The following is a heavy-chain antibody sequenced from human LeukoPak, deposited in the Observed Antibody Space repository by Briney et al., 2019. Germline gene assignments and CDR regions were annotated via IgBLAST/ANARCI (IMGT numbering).Heavy chain of an antibody. J-gene: IGHJ5*02. CDR3: ARGSLYCSSTSCYFNWFDP. V-gene: IGHV4-59*01. CDR2: IYYSGST. D-gene: IGHD2-2*01. CDR1: GGSISSYY. Sequence: SETLSLTCTVSGGSISSYYWSWIRQPPGKGLEWIGYIYYSGSTNYNPSLKSRVTISVDTSKNQFSLKLSSVTAADTAVYYCARGSLYCSSTSCYFNWFDPWGQGTLVTVSS.